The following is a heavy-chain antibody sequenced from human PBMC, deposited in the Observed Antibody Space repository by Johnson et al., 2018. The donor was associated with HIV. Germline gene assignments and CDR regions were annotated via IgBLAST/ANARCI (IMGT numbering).Heavy chain of an antibody. CDR2: ISYDGSNK. Sequence: VESGGGVVQPGRSLRLSCAASGFTFSSYAMHWVRQAPGKGLEWVAVISYDGSNKYYADSVKGRFTISRDNSKNTLYLQMNSLRAEDTAVYYCARALTTDAFDIWGQGTMVTVSS. V-gene: IGHV3-30-3*01. CDR3: ARALTTDAFDI. CDR1: GFTFSSYA. J-gene: IGHJ3*02. D-gene: IGHD4-17*01.